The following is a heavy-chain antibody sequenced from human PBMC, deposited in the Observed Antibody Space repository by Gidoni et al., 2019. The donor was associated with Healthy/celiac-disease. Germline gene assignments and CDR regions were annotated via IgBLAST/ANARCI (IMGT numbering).Heavy chain of an antibody. Sequence: EVQLVESGGGLVKPGGSLRLSCAASGFTFSSYSMNWVRQAPGKGLEWVSSISSSSSYIYYADSVKGRFTISRDNAKNSLYLQMNSLRAEDTAVYYCARDNGPGRYYGMDVWGQGTTVTVSS. D-gene: IGHD2-8*01. J-gene: IGHJ6*02. V-gene: IGHV3-21*01. CDR3: ARDNGPGRYYGMDV. CDR1: GFTFSSYS. CDR2: ISSSSSYI.